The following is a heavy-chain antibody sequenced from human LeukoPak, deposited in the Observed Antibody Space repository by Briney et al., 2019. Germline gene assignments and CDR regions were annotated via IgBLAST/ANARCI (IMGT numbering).Heavy chain of an antibody. CDR3: ARVRKYYYDSSGYYYPPYGAFDI. CDR2: ISHSGST. Sequence: PSETLSLTCAVYGGSFSGYYWRWIRQPPGKGLEWIEEISHSGSTNYNPSLKSRVTISVDTSKNQFSLKLSSVTAADTAVYYCARVRKYYYDSSGYYYPPYGAFDIWGQGTMVTVSS. CDR1: GGSFSGYY. J-gene: IGHJ3*02. V-gene: IGHV4-34*01. D-gene: IGHD3-22*01.